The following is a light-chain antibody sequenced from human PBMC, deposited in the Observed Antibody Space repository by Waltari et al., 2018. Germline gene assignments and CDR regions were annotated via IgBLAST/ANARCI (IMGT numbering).Light chain of an antibody. J-gene: IGLJ2*01. CDR3: QVWDSSSDHWV. CDR2: VDS. CDR1: NIESKI. V-gene: IGLV3-21*02. Sequence: SYVLTQPPSVSVAPGQTARITWGGNNIESKIGPWDRQKAGQAPVLVVYVDSDRPSGIPERFSGSNFGNTATLTISRVEAGDEADYYCQVWDSSSDHWVFGGGTRLTVL.